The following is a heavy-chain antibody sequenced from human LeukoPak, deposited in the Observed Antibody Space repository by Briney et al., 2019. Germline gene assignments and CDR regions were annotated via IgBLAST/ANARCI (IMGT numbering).Heavy chain of an antibody. CDR1: GITSSNSA. D-gene: IGHD3-10*01. CDR3: AKDRAWFGELFRYYYYGMDV. J-gene: IGHJ6*02. CDR2: ITKSGDQT. V-gene: IGHV3-23*01. Sequence: GGSLRLSCVPSGITSSNSALSWVRQAPGKGLEWVSTITKSGDQTHYADSVRGLFTISRDNSKNTLYLQMNSLRAEDTAVYYCAKDRAWFGELFRYYYYGMDVWGQGTTVTVSS.